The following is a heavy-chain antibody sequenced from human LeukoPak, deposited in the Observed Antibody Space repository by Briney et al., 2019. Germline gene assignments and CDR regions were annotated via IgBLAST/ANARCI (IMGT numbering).Heavy chain of an antibody. V-gene: IGHV3-30*18. Sequence: GGSLRLSCAASGFTFSSYGMHWVRQAPGKGLEWVAVISYDGSNKYYADSVKGRFTISRDNSKNTLYLQMNSLRAEDTAVYYCAKAPRYSSSWYVDYWGQGTLVTVSS. CDR1: GFTFSSYG. CDR2: ISYDGSNK. D-gene: IGHD6-13*01. J-gene: IGHJ4*02. CDR3: AKAPRYSSSWYVDY.